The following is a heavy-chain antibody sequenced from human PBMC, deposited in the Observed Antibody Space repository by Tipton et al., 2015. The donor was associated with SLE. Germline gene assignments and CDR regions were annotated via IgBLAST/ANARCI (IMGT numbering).Heavy chain of an antibody. CDR2: ISSSGSTF. D-gene: IGHD3-10*01. V-gene: IGHV3-48*03. CDR3: ARDSNLRGQRYFFDY. CDR1: GFTFSSYE. J-gene: IGHJ4*02. Sequence: GSLRLSCAASGFTFSSYEMNWVRQAPGRGLEWVSYISSSGSTFYYADSVRGRFSISRDNAKNSLYLQMNSLRAEDTAVYYCARDSNLRGQRYFFDYWGQGTLVTVSS.